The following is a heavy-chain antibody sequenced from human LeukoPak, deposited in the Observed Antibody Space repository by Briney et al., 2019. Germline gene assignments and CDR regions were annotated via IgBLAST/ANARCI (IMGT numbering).Heavy chain of an antibody. V-gene: IGHV3-23*01. CDR1: GFTFSSYA. CDR3: AKEDYRDYGDH. J-gene: IGHJ4*02. Sequence: GWSLRLSCAASGFTFSSYAMSWVRQAPGKGLEWVSAISGCGGSTYYADSVKGRFTISRDNSKNTLYLQMNSLRDEDTAVYYRAKEDYRDYGDHWGQGTLVTVSS. CDR2: ISGCGGST. D-gene: IGHD4-17*01.